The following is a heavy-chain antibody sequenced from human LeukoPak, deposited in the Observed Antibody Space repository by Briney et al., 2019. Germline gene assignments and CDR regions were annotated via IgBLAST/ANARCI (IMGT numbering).Heavy chain of an antibody. CDR1: GGSISSGDYY. CDR2: IYYSGST. V-gene: IGHV4-30-4*01. J-gene: IGHJ4*02. CDR3: ARGDSSSWYFDY. D-gene: IGHD6-13*01. Sequence: PSETLSLTCTVSGGSISSGDYYWSWIRQLPGKGLEWIGYIYYSGSTYYNPSLKSRVTISVDTSKNQFSLKLSSVTAADTAVYYCARGDSSSWYFDYWGQGTLVTVSS.